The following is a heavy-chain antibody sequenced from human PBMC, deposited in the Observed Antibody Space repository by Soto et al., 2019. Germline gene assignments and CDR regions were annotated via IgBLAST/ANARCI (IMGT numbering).Heavy chain of an antibody. CDR3: ARDRYYYDSSGYITRAY. Sequence: EVQLVESGGGLVQPRGSLRLSCAASGFTFSSYWMHWVRQAPGKGLVWVSRINSDGSSTSYADSVKGRFTISRDNAKNTLYVQMNSLRAEDTAVYYCARDRYYYDSSGYITRAYWGQGTLVTVSS. CDR2: INSDGSST. CDR1: GFTFSSYW. J-gene: IGHJ4*02. V-gene: IGHV3-74*01. D-gene: IGHD3-22*01.